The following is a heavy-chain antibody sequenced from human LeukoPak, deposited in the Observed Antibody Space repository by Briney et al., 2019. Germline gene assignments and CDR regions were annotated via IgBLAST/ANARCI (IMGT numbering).Heavy chain of an antibody. CDR3: VTFTYDSSAYSFEVADY. CDR2: IIPIFGTA. D-gene: IGHD3-22*01. Sequence: ASVKVSCKASGGTFSSYAISWVRQAPGQGVEWMGGIIPIFGTANYAQKFQGRVTITTDESTSTAYMELSSLRSEDTAVYYCVTFTYDSSAYSFEVADYWGQGTLVTVSS. V-gene: IGHV1-69*05. CDR1: GGTFSSYA. J-gene: IGHJ4*02.